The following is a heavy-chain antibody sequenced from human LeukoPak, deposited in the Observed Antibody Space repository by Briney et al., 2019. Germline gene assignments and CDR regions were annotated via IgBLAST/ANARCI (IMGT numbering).Heavy chain of an antibody. CDR1: GGSFSGYY. CDR2: INHSGST. V-gene: IGHV4-34*01. J-gene: IGHJ4*02. Sequence: PSETLSLTCAVHGGSFSGYYWSWIRQPPGKGLEWIGEINHSGSTNYNPTLKSRVTISVDTSKNQFSLTAADTAVYYCARGIGIAAAGHFDYWGQGTLVTVSS. D-gene: IGHD6-13*01. CDR3: ARGIGIAAAGHFDY.